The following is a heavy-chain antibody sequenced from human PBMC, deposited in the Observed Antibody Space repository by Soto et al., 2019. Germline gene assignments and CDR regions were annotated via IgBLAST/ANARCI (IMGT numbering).Heavy chain of an antibody. CDR3: AKDVTYYYDSSGSYD. CDR2: ISGSGGST. Sequence: EGQLLESGGVLVQPGGSLRLSCAASGFTFSSYAMSWVRQAPGKGLEWVSAISGSGGSTYYADSVKGRFTISRDNSKNTLYLQMNSMRSEDTAVYYCAKDVTYYYDSSGSYDWGQGTLVTVSS. CDR1: GFTFSSYA. V-gene: IGHV3-23*01. D-gene: IGHD3-22*01. J-gene: IGHJ4*02.